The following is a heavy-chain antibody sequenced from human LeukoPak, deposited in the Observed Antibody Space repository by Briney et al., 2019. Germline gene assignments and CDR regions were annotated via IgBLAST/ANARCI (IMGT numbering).Heavy chain of an antibody. J-gene: IGHJ4*02. CDR1: GFTFSSYA. D-gene: IGHD3-22*01. Sequence: PGASLRLSCAASGFTFSSYAMSWVRQAPGKGLEWVSAISGSGGSTYYADSVKGRFTISRDNSKSTLYLQMNSLRAEDTAVYYCAKDNYYDSSGYYTSWYYFDYWGQGTLVTVSS. V-gene: IGHV3-23*01. CDR2: ISGSGGST. CDR3: AKDNYYDSSGYYTSWYYFDY.